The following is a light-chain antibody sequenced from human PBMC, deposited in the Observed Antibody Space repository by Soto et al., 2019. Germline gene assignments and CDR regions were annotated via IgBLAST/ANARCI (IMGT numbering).Light chain of an antibody. CDR2: DVS. Sequence: ALQLTQSPSSLSASVGDRVTITCRASQGLASSAFAWYQQKPGKATKLLIYDVSNLQSGVPSRFSGSGSGTDFTLTISSLQPEDFATYYCQQFDIYPLTFGQGTRLEIK. CDR3: QQFDIYPLT. V-gene: IGKV1-13*02. J-gene: IGKJ5*01. CDR1: QGLASSA.